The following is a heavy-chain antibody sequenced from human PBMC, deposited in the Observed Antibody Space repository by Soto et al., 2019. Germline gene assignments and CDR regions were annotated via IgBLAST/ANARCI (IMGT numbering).Heavy chain of an antibody. CDR2: IWYDGSNK. J-gene: IGHJ5*02. CDR3: ASDSSYFWFDP. Sequence: QVQLVESGGGVVQPGRSLRLSCAASGFTFSSYGMHWVRQAPGKGLEWVAVIWYDGSNKYYADSVKGRFTISRDNSKNTLYLQMNSLRAEDTAVYYCASDSSYFWFDPWGQGTLVTVSS. D-gene: IGHD6-6*01. V-gene: IGHV3-33*01. CDR1: GFTFSSYG.